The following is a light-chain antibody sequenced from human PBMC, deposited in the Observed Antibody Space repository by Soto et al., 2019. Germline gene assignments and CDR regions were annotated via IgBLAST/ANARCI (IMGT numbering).Light chain of an antibody. J-gene: IGKJ1*01. Sequence: DLQMTQSPSSLSASVGARVTITCRASQSISGSLNWYQQKPGKAPNLLIYAAFSLQSGVPSRFSGSGSGTDGTITISSLQPEDGETYYGQQSYSTPPTFGQGTKVDIK. V-gene: IGKV1-39*01. CDR1: QSISGS. CDR2: AAF. CDR3: QQSYSTPPT.